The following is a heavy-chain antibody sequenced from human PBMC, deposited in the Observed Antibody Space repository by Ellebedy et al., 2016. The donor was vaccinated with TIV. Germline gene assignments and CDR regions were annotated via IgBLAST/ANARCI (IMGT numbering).Heavy chain of an antibody. CDR3: AKALYGGNF. CDR2: IKPDGSEK. V-gene: IGHV3-7*03. J-gene: IGHJ4*02. D-gene: IGHD4-23*01. CDR1: GFTFSNYW. Sequence: GESLKISXAASGFTFSNYWMSWVRQAPGKGLEWVANIKPDGSEKYYVDSVKGRFTISRDNSKNTLSLQMNSLRAEDTAVYYCAKALYGGNFWGQGTLVTVSS.